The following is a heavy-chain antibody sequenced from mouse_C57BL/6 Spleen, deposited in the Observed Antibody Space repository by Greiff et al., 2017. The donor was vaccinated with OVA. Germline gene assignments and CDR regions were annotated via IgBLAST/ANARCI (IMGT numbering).Heavy chain of an antibody. J-gene: IGHJ3*01. V-gene: IGHV1-50*01. CDR3: ARGGDGYAWFAY. CDR1: GYTFTSYW. Sequence: QVQLQQSGAELVKPGASVKLSCKASGYTFTSYWMQWVKQRPGQGLEWIGEIDPSDSYTNYNPKFKGKATLTVDTSSSTAYMQLSSLTSEDSAVYYCARGGDGYAWFAYGGQGTLVTVSA. CDR2: IDPSDSYT. D-gene: IGHD2-2*01.